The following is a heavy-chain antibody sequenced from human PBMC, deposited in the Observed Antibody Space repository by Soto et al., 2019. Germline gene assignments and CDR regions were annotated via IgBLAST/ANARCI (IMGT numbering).Heavy chain of an antibody. D-gene: IGHD3-10*01. Sequence: EVLMVESGGGLVQPGGSLTHSCAASRFTFGSYWMNWVRQAPGKGLEWVANIKGDGSEKYYVDSVEGRFTISRDNTKNSLDLQMNSLRVEDTAVYYCAAGFPPDFWGQGTLVTVSS. CDR2: IKGDGSEK. V-gene: IGHV3-7*01. CDR3: AAGFPPDF. CDR1: RFTFGSYW. J-gene: IGHJ4*02.